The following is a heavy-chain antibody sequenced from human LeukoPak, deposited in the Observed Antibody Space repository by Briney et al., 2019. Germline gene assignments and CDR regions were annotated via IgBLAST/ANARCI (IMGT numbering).Heavy chain of an antibody. CDR2: IIPIFGTA. CDR1: GGTFSSYA. CDR3: ARRDDRPSSGSGAYYYYYMDV. D-gene: IGHD3-10*01. Sequence: GASVKVSCKASGGTFSSYAISWVRQAPGQGLEWMGGIIPIFGTANYAQKFQGRVTITADKSTSTAYMELSSLRSEDTAVYYCARRDDRPSSGSGAYYYYYMDVWGKGTTVTVSS. J-gene: IGHJ6*03. V-gene: IGHV1-69*06.